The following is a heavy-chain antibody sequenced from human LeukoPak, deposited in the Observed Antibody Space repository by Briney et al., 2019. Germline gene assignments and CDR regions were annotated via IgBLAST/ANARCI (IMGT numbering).Heavy chain of an antibody. CDR1: GYTFTTYP. CDR2: INTNTGNP. CDR3: ARDPYTSSSWYRGRANNWFDP. J-gene: IGHJ5*02. Sequence: ASVKVSCKASGYTFTTYPLNWVRQAPGQGLEWMGWINTNTGNPTYAQGFTGRFVFSLDTSVSTAYLQISSLKADDTAVYYCARDPYTSSSWYRGRANNWFDPWGQGTLVTVSS. V-gene: IGHV7-4-1*02. D-gene: IGHD6-13*01.